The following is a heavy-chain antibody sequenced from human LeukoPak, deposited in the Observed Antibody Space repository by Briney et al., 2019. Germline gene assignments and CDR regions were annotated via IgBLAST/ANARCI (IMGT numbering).Heavy chain of an antibody. CDR2: MNPNSGNT. D-gene: IGHD2-15*01. CDR3: ARATSGYCSGGSCSAFDY. V-gene: IGHV1-8*01. CDR1: GYTFTSYD. Sequence: ASVKVSCKASGYTFTSYDINWVRQATGQGLEWMGWMNPNSGNTGYAQKFQGRVTMTRNTSISPAYMELSSLRSEDTAVYYCARATSGYCSGGSCSAFDYWGQGTLVTVSS. J-gene: IGHJ4*02.